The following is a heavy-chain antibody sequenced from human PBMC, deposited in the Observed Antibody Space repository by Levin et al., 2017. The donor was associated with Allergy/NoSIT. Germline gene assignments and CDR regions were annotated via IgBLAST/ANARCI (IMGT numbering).Heavy chain of an antibody. CDR3: TRQLVGATFYYFDY. Sequence: GESLKISCTGSGFTFGDFAMSWFRQAPGKGLEWVGFIRNKAYSGAAQYAASVTGRFTFSRDDSKNITYLQMNSLRTEDTGVYYCTRQLVGATFYYFDYWGRGTLVTVSS. J-gene: IGHJ4*02. CDR2: IRNKAYSGAA. CDR1: GFTFGDFA. V-gene: IGHV3-49*03. D-gene: IGHD1-26*01.